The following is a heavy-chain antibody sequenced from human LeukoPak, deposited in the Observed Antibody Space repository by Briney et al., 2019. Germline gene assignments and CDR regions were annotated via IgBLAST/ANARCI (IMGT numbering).Heavy chain of an antibody. CDR2: IYPGDSDT. J-gene: IGHJ4*02. D-gene: IGHD2-15*01. Sequence: GESLKISCKGSGYSFTSYWIGWVRQMPGKGLEWMGIIYPGDSDTRYSPSFQGQVTISADKSISTAYLQWSSLKASDTAMYYCARLSDCSGGSCFIDYWGQGTLVTASS. V-gene: IGHV5-51*01. CDR3: ARLSDCSGGSCFIDY. CDR1: GYSFTSYW.